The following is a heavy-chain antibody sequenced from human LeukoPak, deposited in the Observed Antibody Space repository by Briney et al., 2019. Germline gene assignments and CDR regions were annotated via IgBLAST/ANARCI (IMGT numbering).Heavy chain of an antibody. CDR1: GGSFSGYY. CDR2: INHSGST. J-gene: IGHJ4*02. CDR3: ARVGRYFDLDY. D-gene: IGHD3-9*01. Sequence: PSETLSLTCAVYGGSFSGYYWSWIRQPPGKGLEWIGEINHSGSTNYNPSLKSRVTISVDTSKNQFSLKPSSVTAADTAVYYCARVGRYFDLDYWGQGTLVTVSS. V-gene: IGHV4-34*01.